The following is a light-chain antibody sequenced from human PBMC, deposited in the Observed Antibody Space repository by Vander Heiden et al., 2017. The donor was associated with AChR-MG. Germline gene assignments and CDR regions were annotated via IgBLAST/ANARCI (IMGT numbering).Light chain of an antibody. V-gene: IGKV1-39*01. CDR1: QSITNY. J-gene: IGKJ2*01. Sequence: DIQMTQSPSSLSASVGDRVTITCRTSQSITNYLNWYQQKPGKAPKLLIYGASSLQSAVPARFSGSGSGTDFTLTISRLEPEDFATYFCQQRDCAVYTFGQGTKLEIK. CDR3: QQRDCAVYT. CDR2: GAS.